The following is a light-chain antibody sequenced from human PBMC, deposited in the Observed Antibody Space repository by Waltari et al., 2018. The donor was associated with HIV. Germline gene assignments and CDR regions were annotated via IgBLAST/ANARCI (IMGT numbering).Light chain of an antibody. J-gene: IGLJ3*02. CDR2: KNT. V-gene: IGLV3-27*01. Sequence: SYELTQPSSVSVSPGQTARLTSYGDALTTYYARWYQQKPGQAPVLVIYKNTERPSGIPGRFSGSRSGTTVTLTISGAQVGDEADYYCFSAADDNLRVFGGGTKLTVL. CDR1: ALTTYY. CDR3: FSAADDNLRV.